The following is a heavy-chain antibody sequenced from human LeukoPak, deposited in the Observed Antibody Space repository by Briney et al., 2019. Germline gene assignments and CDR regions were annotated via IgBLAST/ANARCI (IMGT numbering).Heavy chain of an antibody. D-gene: IGHD1-1*01. V-gene: IGHV3-23*01. CDR3: AKGQELDAGGFES. CDR1: GFTFTSIA. Sequence: TGGSLRLSCAASGFTFTSIAMTWVRQAPGKGLEWVSTIRGTGDSTHYADSVKGRFIISRDNSKNTVSLQMNGLRADDTAIYYGAKGQELDAGGFESWGQGTLVTVSS. CDR2: IRGTGDST. J-gene: IGHJ4*02.